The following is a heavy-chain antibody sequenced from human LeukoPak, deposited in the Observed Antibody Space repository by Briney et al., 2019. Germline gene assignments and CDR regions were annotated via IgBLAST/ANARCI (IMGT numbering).Heavy chain of an antibody. CDR3: ARGWLVHGYFDY. J-gene: IGHJ4*02. CDR2: INHSGST. D-gene: IGHD6-19*01. V-gene: IGHV4-34*01. Sequence: SETQSLTCAVYGGSFSGYYWSWIRQPPGKGLEWIGEINHSGSTNYNPSLKSRVTISVDTSKNQFSPKLSSVTAADTAVYYCARGWLVHGYFDYWGQGTLVTVSS. CDR1: GGSFSGYY.